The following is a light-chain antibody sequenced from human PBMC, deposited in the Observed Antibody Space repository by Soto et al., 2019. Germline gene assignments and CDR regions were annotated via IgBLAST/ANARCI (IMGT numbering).Light chain of an antibody. CDR1: QSVSSY. CDR2: DAS. Sequence: IVLTQSPAPLSLSPGERATLFCRASQSVSSYVAWYQQKPGQAPRFLIYDASNRATGIPARFSGSGSGTDFTLTISSLQPDDFATYYCQQYNSYSWTFGQGTKVDIK. J-gene: IGKJ1*01. CDR3: QQYNSYSWT. V-gene: IGKV3-11*01.